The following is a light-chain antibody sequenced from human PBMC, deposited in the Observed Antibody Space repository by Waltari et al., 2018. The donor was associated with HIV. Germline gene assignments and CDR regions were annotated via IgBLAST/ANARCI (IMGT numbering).Light chain of an antibody. J-gene: IGLJ1*01. CDR2: DVS. CDR1: SRAVAAYNS. Sequence: QSALTQPRSVSGSPGQSVTLSCTGTSRAVAAYNSVSWYQQHPGKAPKLMIYDVSELPSGVPDRFSGSKSGNTASLTISGLQAEDEADYYCCSYAGNYTPFVFGTGTKVTVL. V-gene: IGLV2-11*01. CDR3: CSYAGNYTPFV.